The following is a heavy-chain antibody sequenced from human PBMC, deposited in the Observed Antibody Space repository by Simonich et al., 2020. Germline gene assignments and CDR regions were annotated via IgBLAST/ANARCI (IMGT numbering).Heavy chain of an antibody. Sequence: QVQLQESGPGLVKPSETLSLTCTVSGGSISSYYWSWIRQPPGKGLEWIGYIYYSGSTNYNPSVKSRVTISVDTSKNQFSLKLSSVTAADTAVYYCARLPDYWGQGTLVTVSS. CDR1: GGSISSYY. J-gene: IGHJ4*02. V-gene: IGHV4-59*08. CDR2: IYYSGST. CDR3: ARLPDY.